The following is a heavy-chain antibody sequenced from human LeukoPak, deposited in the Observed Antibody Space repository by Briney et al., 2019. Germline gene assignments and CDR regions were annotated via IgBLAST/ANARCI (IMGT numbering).Heavy chain of an antibody. D-gene: IGHD6-19*01. CDR2: ISFDGSNK. V-gene: IGHV3-30*04. CDR3: ARASSGCFDL. CDR1: GFTFSSYA. J-gene: IGHJ5*02. Sequence: GRSLRLACAASGFTFSSYAMHWVRQAPGKGLEWVTIISFDGSNKYYADSVKGRFTISRDDAKNSLYLQMNSLRAEDTAVYYCARASSGCFDLWGQGTRVTVSS.